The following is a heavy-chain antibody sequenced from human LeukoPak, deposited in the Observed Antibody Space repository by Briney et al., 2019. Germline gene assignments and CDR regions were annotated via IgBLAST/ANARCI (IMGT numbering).Heavy chain of an antibody. V-gene: IGHV3-53*01. J-gene: IGHJ3*02. Sequence: GGSLRLSCAASGFTVSSNYMSWVRQAPGKGLEWVSVIYSGGSTYYADSVKGRFTISRDNSKNTLYLQMNSLRAEDTAVYYCAKDRESSFNAFDIWGQGTMVTVSS. CDR1: GFTVSSNY. CDR3: AKDRESSFNAFDI. D-gene: IGHD3-10*01. CDR2: IYSGGST.